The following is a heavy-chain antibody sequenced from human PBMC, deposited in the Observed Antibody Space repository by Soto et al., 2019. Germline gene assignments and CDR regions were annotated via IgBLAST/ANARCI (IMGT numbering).Heavy chain of an antibody. J-gene: IGHJ4*02. CDR3: AKSPLIHSSWYYFDY. CDR1: GFTFSSYA. Sequence: GGSLRLSCAASGFTFSSYAMSWVRKAPGKGLEWVSAISGSGGSTYYADSVKGRFTISRDNSKKTLYLQMNSLIAEDTAVYYCAKSPLIHSSWYYFDYWGQGTLVTVSS. V-gene: IGHV3-23*01. D-gene: IGHD6-13*01. CDR2: ISGSGGST.